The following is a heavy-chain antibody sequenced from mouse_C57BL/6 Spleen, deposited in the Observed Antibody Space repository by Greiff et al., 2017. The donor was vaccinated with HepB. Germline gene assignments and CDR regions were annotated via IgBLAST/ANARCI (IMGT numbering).Heavy chain of an antibody. CDR1: GYAFSSSW. CDR2: IYPGDGDT. CDR3: ATLYYDYDGYAMDY. J-gene: IGHJ4*01. Sequence: VQLQESGPELVKPGASVKISCKASGYAFSSSWMNWVKQRPGKGLEWIGRIYPGDGDTNYNGKFKGKATLTADKSSSTAYMQLSSLTSEDSAVYFCATLYYDYDGYAMDYWGQGTSVTVSS. D-gene: IGHD2-4*01. V-gene: IGHV1-82*01.